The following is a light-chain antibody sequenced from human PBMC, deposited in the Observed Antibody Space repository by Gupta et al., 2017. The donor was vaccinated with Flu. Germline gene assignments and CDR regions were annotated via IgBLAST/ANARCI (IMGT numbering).Light chain of an antibody. CDR3: GTWDSRRSVDV. Sequence: QSVLTQPPSVSAAPGQKVTISCSGNISNIGNNYVSWYQQLPGTTPKLLIYDINKRPSGIPDRFSGSKSGTSATLGITGLQTGDEADYYCGTWDSRRSVDVFGGGTQLTVL. V-gene: IGLV1-51*01. CDR2: DIN. CDR1: ISNIGNNY. J-gene: IGLJ7*01.